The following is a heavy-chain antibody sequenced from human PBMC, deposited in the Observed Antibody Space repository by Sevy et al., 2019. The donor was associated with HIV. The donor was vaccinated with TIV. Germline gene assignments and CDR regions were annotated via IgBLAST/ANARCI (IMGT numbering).Heavy chain of an antibody. V-gene: IGHV3-33*01. J-gene: IGHJ4*02. Sequence: GGSLRLSCTASGFIFSTYGIHWVRQAPGKGLEWVAVIWYDGSYKYYADSVKGRFTISRDNSKNTVYLQMNSLRAEDTALYYCARYKLPPVMITMVRGALSYYFDYWGQGTLVTVSS. CDR2: IWYDGSYK. CDR3: ARYKLPPVMITMVRGALSYYFDY. D-gene: IGHD3-10*01. CDR1: GFIFSTYG.